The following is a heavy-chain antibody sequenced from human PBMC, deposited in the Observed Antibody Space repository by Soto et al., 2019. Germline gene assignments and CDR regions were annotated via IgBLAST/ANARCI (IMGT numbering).Heavy chain of an antibody. V-gene: IGHV3-9*01. J-gene: IGHJ4*02. CDR1: GFTFDDYA. Sequence: PGGSLRLSCAASGFTFDDYAMHWVRQAPGKGLEWVSGISWNSGSIGYADSVKGRFTISRDNAKNSLYLQMNSLRAEDTALYYCAKDQYDILTGIDYWGQGT. D-gene: IGHD3-9*01. CDR2: ISWNSGSI. CDR3: AKDQYDILTGIDY.